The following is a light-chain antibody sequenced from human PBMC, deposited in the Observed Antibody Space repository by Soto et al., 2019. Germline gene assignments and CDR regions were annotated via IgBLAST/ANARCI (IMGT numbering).Light chain of an antibody. Sequence: EIVMTQSPATLSVSPGERATLSCRSSRGVSANYLAWYQQKPGQAPTLLIYGASIRAAGIPDRFSGSGSGTDFTLTIRRLEPDDFAVYYCQQYGSSPRTFGQGTKVDNK. V-gene: IGKV3-20*01. CDR3: QQYGSSPRT. CDR1: RGVSANY. CDR2: GAS. J-gene: IGKJ1*01.